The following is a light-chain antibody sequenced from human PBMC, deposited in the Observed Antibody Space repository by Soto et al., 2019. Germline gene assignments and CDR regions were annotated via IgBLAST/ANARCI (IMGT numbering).Light chain of an antibody. CDR3: LQHYYYPPWM. V-gene: IGKV1-17*01. Sequence: DIQMTQSPSSLSASVGDTVTITCRASQGIRNDLGWYQQKPGKAPKSLIYAASSLQSGVPSRFSGSGSGTEFTLTISGLQPEDFATYYCLQHYYYPPWMFGQGTKVDIK. CDR1: QGIRND. CDR2: AAS. J-gene: IGKJ1*01.